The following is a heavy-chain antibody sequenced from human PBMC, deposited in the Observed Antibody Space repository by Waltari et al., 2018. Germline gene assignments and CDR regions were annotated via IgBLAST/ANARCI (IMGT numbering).Heavy chain of an antibody. CDR2: TYRSGST. CDR3: ARVQCSRTSCWYNWFDP. J-gene: IGHJ5*02. V-gene: IGHV4-38-2*01. D-gene: IGHD2-2*01. Sequence: QVQLQESGPGLVKPSETLSLTCAVSGYSISSGYYWGWIRQPQGTGLEWFWNTYRSGSTDYNPSLKSRVTISVDTSKHQFSLELSSVTAADTAVYCCARVQCSRTSCWYNWFDPWGQGTLVTVSP. CDR1: GYSISSGYY.